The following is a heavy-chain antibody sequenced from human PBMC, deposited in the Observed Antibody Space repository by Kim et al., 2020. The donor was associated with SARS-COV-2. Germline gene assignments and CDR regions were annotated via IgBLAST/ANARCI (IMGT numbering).Heavy chain of an antibody. Sequence: GGSLRLSCAASGFTFSSFAMHWVRQAPGKGLEWVAVIAHDALSNKYADSVKGRFNISRDNSKNTIDLQMDSLRGEDTAVYYCARDIPGVRIDYWGQGTLVTVSS. J-gene: IGHJ4*02. CDR2: IAHDALSN. CDR1: GFTFSSFA. CDR3: ARDIPGVRIDY. V-gene: IGHV3-30*04. D-gene: IGHD2-21*01.